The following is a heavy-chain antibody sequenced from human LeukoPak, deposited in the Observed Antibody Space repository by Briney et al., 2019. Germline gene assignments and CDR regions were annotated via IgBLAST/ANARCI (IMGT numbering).Heavy chain of an antibody. D-gene: IGHD1-26*01. J-gene: IGHJ3*02. CDR1: GGSVSSGSYY. CDR3: ARVGATYDAFDI. Sequence: KPSETLSLTCTVSGGSVSSGSYYWSWIRQPPGKGLEWIGYIYYSGSTNYNPSLKSRVTISVDTSKNQFSLKPSSVTAADTAVYYCARVGATYDAFDIWGQGTMVTVSS. CDR2: IYYSGST. V-gene: IGHV4-61*01.